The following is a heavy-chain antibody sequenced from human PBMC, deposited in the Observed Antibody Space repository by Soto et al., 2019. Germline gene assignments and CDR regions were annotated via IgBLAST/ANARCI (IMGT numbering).Heavy chain of an antibody. D-gene: IGHD6-13*01. CDR2: VSFDGSNK. V-gene: IGHV3-30*14. Sequence: QVQLVESGGGVVQPGRSLRLSCAASGFTFSTHAMHSVRQAPGKGLECVAIVSFDGSNKYDADSVKRRFTISRDNSKNTLSLQMSGLTPEDTAVYYCARDQTGITTAGGGRIDHWGQGTLVTVSS. CDR3: ARDQTGITTAGGGRIDH. CDR1: GFTFSTHA. J-gene: IGHJ4*02.